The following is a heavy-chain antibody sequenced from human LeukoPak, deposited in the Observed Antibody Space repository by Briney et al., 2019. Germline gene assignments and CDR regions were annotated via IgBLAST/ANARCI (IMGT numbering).Heavy chain of an antibody. V-gene: IGHV1-2*02. CDR3: AREGGYSSSWFESY. CDR1: GYTFTGYY. J-gene: IGHJ4*02. CDR2: INPNSGGT. D-gene: IGHD6-13*01. Sequence: ASVKVSCKASGYTFTGYYMHWVRQAPGQGLEWMGWINPNSGGTNYAQKFQGRVTMTRDTSISTAYMELSRLRSDDTAVYYCAREGGYSSSWFESYWGQGTLVTVSS.